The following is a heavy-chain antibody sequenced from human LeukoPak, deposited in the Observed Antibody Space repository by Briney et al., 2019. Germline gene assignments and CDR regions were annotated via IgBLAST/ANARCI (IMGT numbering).Heavy chain of an antibody. CDR1: RFTFGYYA. CDR2: IRSKAYGGTT. CDR3: TVGATGASFDF. Sequence: PGGSLRLSCTGSRFTFGYYALGWVRQAPGKGLEWVGFIRSKAYGGTTEYAASVTGRFTISRDNSKSIAYLQMNSLRTENTAVYSGTVGATGASFDFWGQGTLVIVSS. D-gene: IGHD1-26*01. V-gene: IGHV3-49*04. J-gene: IGHJ4*02.